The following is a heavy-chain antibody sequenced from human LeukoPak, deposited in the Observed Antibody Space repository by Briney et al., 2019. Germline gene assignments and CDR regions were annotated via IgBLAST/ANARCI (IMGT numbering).Heavy chain of an antibody. CDR2: INPNSGGT. V-gene: IGHV1-2*02. Sequence: ASVKVSCKASGYTFTGYYMHWVRQAPGQGREWMGWINPNSGGTNYAQKFQGRVTMTRDTSISTAYMELSRLRSDDTAVYYCARDLRYCSGGSCYQYGMNVWGQGTTVTVSS. CDR1: GYTFTGYY. D-gene: IGHD2-15*01. CDR3: ARDLRYCSGGSCYQYGMNV. J-gene: IGHJ6*02.